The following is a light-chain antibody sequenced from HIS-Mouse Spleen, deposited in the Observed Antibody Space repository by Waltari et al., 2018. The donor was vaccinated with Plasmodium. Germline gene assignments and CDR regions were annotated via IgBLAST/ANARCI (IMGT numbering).Light chain of an antibody. CDR3: MQGTHWPPT. V-gene: IGKV2-30*02. CDR1: QSLVHSDGNTY. CDR2: KVS. J-gene: IGKJ1*01. Sequence: VVMTQSPLSLPVTLGRPASISCRSSQSLVHSDGNTYLNWFLQRPGQSPRRLIYKVSNRDSGVPDRFSGSGSGTDFTLKISRVEAEDVGVYYCMQGTHWPPTFGQGTKVEIK.